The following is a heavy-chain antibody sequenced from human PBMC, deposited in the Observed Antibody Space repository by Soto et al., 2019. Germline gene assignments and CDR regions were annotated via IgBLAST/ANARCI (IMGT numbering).Heavy chain of an antibody. CDR3: SRDFDYDGYSPVSVV. CDR2: IYPGDSKT. J-gene: IGHJ3*01. V-gene: IGHV5-51*03. D-gene: IGHD5-18*01. Sequence: QLVQSGAAVKEPGESLKIACKGSGFSFTTYWIAWVRQMPGKGLEWMGIIYPGDSKTTYSPSFQGQVTISADKSISTAYLQWSRLKDSDTAMYYFSRDFDYDGYSPVSVVWVQGTMVTVSS. CDR1: GFSFTTYW.